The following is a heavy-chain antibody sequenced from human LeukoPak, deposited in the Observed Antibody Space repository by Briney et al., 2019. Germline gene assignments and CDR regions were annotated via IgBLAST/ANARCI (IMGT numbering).Heavy chain of an antibody. Sequence: PSETLSLTCAVYGGSFSGYYWSWIRQPPGKGLEWIGEINHSGSTNYNPSLKSRVTISVDTSKNQFSLKLSSVTAADTAVYYCARGLGYAGAHLDYWGQGTLVTVSS. V-gene: IGHV4-34*01. D-gene: IGHD5-18*01. CDR3: ARGLGYAGAHLDY. CDR2: INHSGST. J-gene: IGHJ4*02. CDR1: GGSFSGYY.